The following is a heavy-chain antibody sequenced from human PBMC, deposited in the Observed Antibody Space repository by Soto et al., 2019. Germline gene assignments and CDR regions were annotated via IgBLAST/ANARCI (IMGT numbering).Heavy chain of an antibody. D-gene: IGHD6-13*01. CDR1: GFTFSSYS. J-gene: IGHJ3*02. Sequence: GGSLRLSCAASGFTFSSYSMNWVRQAPGKGLEWVSSISSSSSYIYYADSVKGRFTISRDNAKNSLYLQMNSLRAEDTAVYYCAKSGYSSSNDAFDIWGQGTMVTVSS. CDR2: ISSSSSYI. CDR3: AKSGYSSSNDAFDI. V-gene: IGHV3-21*01.